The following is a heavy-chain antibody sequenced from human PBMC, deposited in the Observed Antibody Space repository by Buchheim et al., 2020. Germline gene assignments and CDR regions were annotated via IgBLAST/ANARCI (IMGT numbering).Heavy chain of an antibody. J-gene: IGHJ4*02. D-gene: IGHD3-10*01. V-gene: IGHV3-23*01. CDR3: AKRAGGSGTYLDY. CDR1: GFTFSSCA. Sequence: EVQLLESGGGWVQPGGSLRLSCAASGFTFSSCAMSWVRQAPGKGLEWVSAISGGAGSTTYHADSVKGRFTISRDNSKNTLYLQMNSLRADDTAVYYCAKRAGGSGTYLDYWGQGTL. CDR2: ISGGAGSTT.